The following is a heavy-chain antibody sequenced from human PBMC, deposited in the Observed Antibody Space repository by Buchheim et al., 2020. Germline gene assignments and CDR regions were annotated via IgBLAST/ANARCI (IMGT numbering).Heavy chain of an antibody. CDR2: ISRSNTI. CDR1: GFPFSDNS. D-gene: IGHD1-26*01. CDR3: ARVGPVEEGANAFDI. J-gene: IGHJ3*02. V-gene: IGHV3-48*02. Sequence: EVQLVESGGGLVQPGGSLRLSCAASGFPFSDNSFNWVRLAPGKGLEWVSYISRSNTIYYADSVKGRFTISRDNAKNSLYLQMNSLRNEDTAVYYCARVGPVEEGANAFDIWGQGT.